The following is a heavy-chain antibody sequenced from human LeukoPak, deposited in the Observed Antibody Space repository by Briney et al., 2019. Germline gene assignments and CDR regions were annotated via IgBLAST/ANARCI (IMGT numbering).Heavy chain of an antibody. CDR2: INPSGGST. CDR1: GYTFTNYF. Sequence: ASVKVSFKASGYTFTNYFLHWVRQAPGQGLEWMGIINPSGGSTSYAQKFQGRVTMTRDTSTSTVYMELSSLRSEDTAVYYCARAVVRGDTITEDWFDPWGQGTLVTVSS. J-gene: IGHJ5*02. V-gene: IGHV1-46*01. CDR3: ARAVVRGDTITEDWFDP. D-gene: IGHD3-10*01.